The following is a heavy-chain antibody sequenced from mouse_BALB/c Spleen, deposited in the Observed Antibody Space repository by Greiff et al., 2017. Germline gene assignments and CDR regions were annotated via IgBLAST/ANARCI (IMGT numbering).Heavy chain of an antibody. Sequence: QVHVKQSGAELVKPGASVKLSCKASGYTFTSYYMYWVKQRPGQGLEWIGEINPSNGGTNFNEKFKSKATLTVDKSSSTAYMQLSSLTSEDSAVYYCTRSSLFHGWFDYWGQGTTLTVSS. CDR2: INPSNGGT. V-gene: IGHV1S81*02. CDR3: TRSSLFHGWFDY. J-gene: IGHJ2*01. CDR1: GYTFTSYY. D-gene: IGHD1-1*01.